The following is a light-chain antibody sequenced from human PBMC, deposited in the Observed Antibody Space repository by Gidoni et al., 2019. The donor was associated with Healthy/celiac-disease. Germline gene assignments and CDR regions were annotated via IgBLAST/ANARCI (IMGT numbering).Light chain of an antibody. CDR3: QQYYSYPKT. Sequence: IRMTQSPSSFSASTGDRVTITCRASQGISSYLAWYQHKPGKAPKLLIYAASTLQSGVPSRFSGSGSGTDFTLTISCLQSEDFATYYCQQYYSYPKTFGQGTKVEIK. CDR1: QGISSY. V-gene: IGKV1-8*01. J-gene: IGKJ1*01. CDR2: AAS.